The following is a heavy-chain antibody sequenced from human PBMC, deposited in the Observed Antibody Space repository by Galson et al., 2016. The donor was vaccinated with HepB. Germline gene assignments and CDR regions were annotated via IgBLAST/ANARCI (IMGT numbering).Heavy chain of an antibody. Sequence: MNWVRQAPGKGLEWISYISRTETKYYADSVKGRFTISRDDAKNTVYLQMNSLRDDDTAVYHCTRDLPTTATTSGEHFVYWGQGTLVTVAS. D-gene: IGHD4-17*01. J-gene: IGHJ4*02. V-gene: IGHV3-69-1*01. CDR3: TRDLPTTATTSGEHFVY. CDR2: ISRTETK.